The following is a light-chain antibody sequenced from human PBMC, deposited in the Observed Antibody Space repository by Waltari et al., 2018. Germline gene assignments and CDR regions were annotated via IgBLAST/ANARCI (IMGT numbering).Light chain of an antibody. CDR2: ATS. V-gene: IGKV1-NL1*01. J-gene: IGKJ1*01. CDR3: QQYSSTPWT. Sequence: DIQMTQSPSSLSASVGDRVTITCRASQGIGNSLAWYQQKPGKAPNLLLYATSRLQSGVPSRFSGSGSGTDYTLTISSRQPEDCATYYCQQYSSTPWTFGQGAKVEIK. CDR1: QGIGNS.